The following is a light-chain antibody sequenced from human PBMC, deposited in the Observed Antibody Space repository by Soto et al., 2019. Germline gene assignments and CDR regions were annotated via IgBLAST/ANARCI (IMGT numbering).Light chain of an antibody. CDR1: SSDVGGYTY. V-gene: IGLV2-11*01. Sequence: QSALTQPRSVSGSPGHSVAISCTGTSSDVGGYTYVAWYRQYPGKAPKIMLYDVSKRPSGVPDRFSGSKSGNTASLTISGLQAEDEADYYCCSYAGRYIVVFGGVTKLTVL. CDR3: CSYAGRYIVV. CDR2: DVS. J-gene: IGLJ2*01.